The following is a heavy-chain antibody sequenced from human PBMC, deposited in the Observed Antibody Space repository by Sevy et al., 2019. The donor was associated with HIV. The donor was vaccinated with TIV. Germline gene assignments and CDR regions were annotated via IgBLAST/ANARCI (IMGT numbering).Heavy chain of an antibody. CDR3: ARGGYTYGKGYFDY. D-gene: IGHD5-18*01. CDR1: GYSISSGYY. CDR2: IYHSGST. J-gene: IGHJ4*02. Sequence: SETLSLTCGVSGYSISSGYYWCWIRQPPGKGLEWIGSIYHSGSTYSNPSLKSRVTISVDTSKNQFSLKLSSVTAADTAVYYCARGGYTYGKGYFDYWGQGTLVTVSS. V-gene: IGHV4-38-2*01.